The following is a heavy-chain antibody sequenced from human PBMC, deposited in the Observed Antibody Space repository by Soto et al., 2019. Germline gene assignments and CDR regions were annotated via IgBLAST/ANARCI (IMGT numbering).Heavy chain of an antibody. CDR1: GGSISSSSYY. Sequence: SETLSLTCTVSGGSISSSSYYWGWIRQPPGKGLEWIGSIYYSGSTYYNPSLKSRVTISVDTSKSQFSLKLSSVTAADTAVYYCARLGGSYAVPHFAYWGQGTLVTVS. V-gene: IGHV4-39*01. CDR3: ARLGGSYAVPHFAY. D-gene: IGHD1-26*01. CDR2: IYYSGST. J-gene: IGHJ4*02.